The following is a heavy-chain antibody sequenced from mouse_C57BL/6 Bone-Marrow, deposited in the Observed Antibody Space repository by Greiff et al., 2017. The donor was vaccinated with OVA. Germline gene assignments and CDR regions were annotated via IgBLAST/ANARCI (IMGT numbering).Heavy chain of an antibody. J-gene: IGHJ4*01. Sequence: EVKLMESGGGLVQPGGSLKLSCAASGFTFSDFYMYWIRQTPEKRLAWVAYISNGGGSTYYPDTVKGRFTISRDNAKNTLYLQMSRLKAEDTARYYCARLDAMDYWGQGTSVTVSS. CDR1: GFTFSDFY. CDR3: ARLDAMDY. V-gene: IGHV5-12*01. CDR2: ISNGGGST.